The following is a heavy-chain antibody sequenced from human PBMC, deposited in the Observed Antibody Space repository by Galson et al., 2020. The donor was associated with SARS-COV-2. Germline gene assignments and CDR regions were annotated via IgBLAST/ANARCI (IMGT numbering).Heavy chain of an antibody. V-gene: IGHV3-23*01. J-gene: IGHJ5*02. Sequence: GESLKISCAASGFTFSFYAMSWVRQAPGKGLEWVSAISGSGSTTYYADSVKGRFSISRDNSRNTLFLQMNSVRAEDTAVYYCANAGSSGWSNWFDPWGQGTLVTVSS. D-gene: IGHD6-19*01. CDR3: ANAGSSGWSNWFDP. CDR2: ISGSGSTT. CDR1: GFTFSFYA.